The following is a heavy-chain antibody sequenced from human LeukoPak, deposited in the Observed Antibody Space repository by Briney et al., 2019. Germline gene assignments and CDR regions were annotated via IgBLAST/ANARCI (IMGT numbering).Heavy chain of an antibody. J-gene: IGHJ4*02. CDR3: ARHISGWYVFDY. V-gene: IGHV4-34*01. Sequence: SETLSLTCAVYGGSFSGYYWSWIRQPPGKGLEWIGEINHSGSTNYNPSLKSRVTISVDTSKNQFSLKLSSVTAADTAVYYCARHISGWYVFDYWGQGTLVTVSS. D-gene: IGHD6-19*01. CDR1: GGSFSGYY. CDR2: INHSGST.